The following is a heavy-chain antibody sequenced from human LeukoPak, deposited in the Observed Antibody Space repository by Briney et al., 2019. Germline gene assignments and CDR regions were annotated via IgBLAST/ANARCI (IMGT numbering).Heavy chain of an antibody. Sequence: SETLSLTCTVSGGSISSYYWSWIRQPAGKGLEWIGRIYTSGSTNYNPSLKSRVTISVDTSKNQLSLKLSSVTAADTAVYYCARVRYPDVGDWFDPWGQGTLVTVSS. CDR1: GGSISSYY. D-gene: IGHD2-2*02. CDR2: IYTSGST. V-gene: IGHV4-4*07. CDR3: ARVRYPDVGDWFDP. J-gene: IGHJ5*02.